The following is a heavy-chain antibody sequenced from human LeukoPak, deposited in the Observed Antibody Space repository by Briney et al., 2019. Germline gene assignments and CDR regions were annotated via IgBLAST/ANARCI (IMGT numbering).Heavy chain of an antibody. J-gene: IGHJ4*02. Sequence: PSEILSLTCTVSGGSISSSSYYWGWIRQPPGKGLEWIGSIYYSGSTYYNPSLKSRVTISVDTSKNQFSLKLSSVTAADTAVYYCARKLWSSPWVDYWGQGTLVTVSS. CDR1: GGSISSSSYY. V-gene: IGHV4-39*01. CDR2: IYYSGST. CDR3: ARKLWSSPWVDY. D-gene: IGHD3-3*01.